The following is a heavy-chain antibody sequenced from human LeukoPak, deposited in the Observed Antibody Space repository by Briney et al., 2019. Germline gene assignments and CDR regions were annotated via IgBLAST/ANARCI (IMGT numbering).Heavy chain of an antibody. D-gene: IGHD3-3*01. J-gene: IGHJ4*02. CDR1: GFTFSSYG. CDR3: AKDKIGRILEWLSYFDY. V-gene: IGHV3-30*02. CDR2: IRYDGSNK. Sequence: GGSLRLSCGASGFTFSSYGMHWVRQAPGKGREWVAFIRYDGSNKYYADSVKGRFTISRDNSKNTLYLQMNSLRAEDTAVYYCAKDKIGRILEWLSYFDYWGQGTLVTFSS.